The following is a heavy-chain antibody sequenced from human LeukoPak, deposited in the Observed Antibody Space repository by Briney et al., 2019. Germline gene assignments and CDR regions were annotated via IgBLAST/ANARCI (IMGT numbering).Heavy chain of an antibody. CDR3: ARDSGYGSGSYYNVEWFDP. Sequence: PSETLSLTCAVYGGSFSGYYWSWIRQPPGKGLEWIGSIYYSGSTYYNPSLKSRVTISVDTSKNQFSLKLSSVTAADTAVYYCARDSGYGSGSYYNVEWFDPWGQGTLVTVSS. J-gene: IGHJ5*02. CDR2: IYYSGST. D-gene: IGHD3-10*01. V-gene: IGHV4-34*01. CDR1: GGSFSGYY.